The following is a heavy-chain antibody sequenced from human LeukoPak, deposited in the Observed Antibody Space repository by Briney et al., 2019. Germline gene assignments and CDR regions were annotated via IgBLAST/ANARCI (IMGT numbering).Heavy chain of an antibody. CDR3: AKVSGVAAAGTFHY. CDR2: ISGSGGST. Sequence: GGSLRLSCAASGFTFSSYAMSWVRQAPGKGLEWVSAISGSGGSTYYADAVKGRFTIPRDNSKNTLYLQMNSLRAKDTAVYYCAKVSGVAAAGTFHYWGQGPLVTVSS. CDR1: GFTFSSYA. V-gene: IGHV3-23*01. D-gene: IGHD6-13*01. J-gene: IGHJ4*02.